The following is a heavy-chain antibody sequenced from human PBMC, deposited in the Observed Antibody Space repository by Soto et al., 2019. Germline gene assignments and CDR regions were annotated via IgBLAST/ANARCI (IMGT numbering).Heavy chain of an antibody. Sequence: GGSLRLSCAASGFTFSSYAMHWVRQAPGKGLEWVAVISYDGSNKYYADSVKGRFTISRDNSKNTLYLQMNSLRAEDTAVYYCARAKAARYYYGMDVWGQGTTVTVSS. J-gene: IGHJ6*02. D-gene: IGHD6-25*01. CDR2: ISYDGSNK. V-gene: IGHV3-30-3*01. CDR1: GFTFSSYA. CDR3: ARAKAARYYYGMDV.